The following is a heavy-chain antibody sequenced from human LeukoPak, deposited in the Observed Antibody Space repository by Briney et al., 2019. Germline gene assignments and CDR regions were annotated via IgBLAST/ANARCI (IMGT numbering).Heavy chain of an antibody. Sequence: GGSLRLSWAASGFTFSSYGMHWVRQAPGKGLEWVAVISYDGSNKYYADSVKGRFTISRDNSKNTLYLQMNSLRAEDTAVYYCAKGYYYGSGSPFDHWGQGTLVTVSS. CDR1: GFTFSSYG. J-gene: IGHJ4*02. V-gene: IGHV3-30*18. CDR3: AKGYYYGSGSPFDH. CDR2: ISYDGSNK. D-gene: IGHD3-10*01.